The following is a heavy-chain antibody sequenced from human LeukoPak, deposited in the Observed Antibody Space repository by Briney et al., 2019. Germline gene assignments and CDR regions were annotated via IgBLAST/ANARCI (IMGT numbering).Heavy chain of an antibody. CDR3: ARGSRGSYFFYAY. CDR2: INHSGST. CDR1: GESFSAYY. D-gene: IGHD1-26*01. Sequence: SETLSLTCAVYGESFSAYYWNWIRQPAGKGLEWIGEINHSGSTNYNPSLKSRVTISVDTSKNQFSLKLSSVTAADTAVYYCARGSRGSYFFYAYWGQGTLVTVSS. V-gene: IGHV4-34*01. J-gene: IGHJ4*02.